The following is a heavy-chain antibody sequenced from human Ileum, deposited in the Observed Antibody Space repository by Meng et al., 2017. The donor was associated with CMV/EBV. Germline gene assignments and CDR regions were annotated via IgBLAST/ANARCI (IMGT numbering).Heavy chain of an antibody. J-gene: IGHJ4*02. V-gene: IGHV4-4*07. CDR2: IYTGGPT. Sequence: QGDPRESGPGLVKPSEPLSLTCTVSSASISPYYWNWIRQPAGKGLEWIGRIYTGGPTDYNPSLKSRVTMSVDTSKNQFFLNLSSVTAADTAVYYCARGQTVRGFEYWGLGILVTVSS. CDR1: SASISPYY. D-gene: IGHD3-10*01. CDR3: ARGQTVRGFEY.